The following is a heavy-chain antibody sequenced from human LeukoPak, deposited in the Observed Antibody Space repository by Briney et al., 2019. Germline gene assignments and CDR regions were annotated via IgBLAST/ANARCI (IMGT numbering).Heavy chain of an antibody. CDR3: ARHHHSNQRYYFYYYIDV. J-gene: IGHJ6*03. CDR1: GGSVSSSDYY. D-gene: IGHD4-11*01. Sequence: SETLSLTCTVSGGSVSSSDYYWGWIRQPPGKGLEWIGSIYYSGSTYYNPSLKSRVTISVDTSKNQFSLKVSSVTAADTAVFYCARHHHSNQRYYFYYYIDVWGKGTTVTVSS. CDR2: IYYSGST. V-gene: IGHV4-39*01.